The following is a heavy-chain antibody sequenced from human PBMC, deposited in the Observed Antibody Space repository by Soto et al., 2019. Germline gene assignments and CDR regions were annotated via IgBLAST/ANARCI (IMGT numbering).Heavy chain of an antibody. Sequence: GSLRLSCAASGFTFISYGIHLFRHSPLKWREWVAVISYDGSNKYYADSVKGRFTISRDNSKNTLYLQMNSLRAEDTAVYYCAKELVRIAARPDYYGMDVWGQGTTVTVSS. CDR3: AKELVRIAARPDYYGMDV. D-gene: IGHD6-6*01. V-gene: IGHV3-30*18. CDR1: GFTFISYG. CDR2: ISYDGSNK. J-gene: IGHJ6*02.